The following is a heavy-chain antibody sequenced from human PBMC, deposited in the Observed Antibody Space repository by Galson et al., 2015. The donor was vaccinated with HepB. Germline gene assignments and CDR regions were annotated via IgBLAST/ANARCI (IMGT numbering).Heavy chain of an antibody. D-gene: IGHD2-21*01. CDR1: GFSFSNYW. Sequence: SLRLSCAVSGFSFSNYWMTWVRQAPGKGLEWVANIKQDGSEQYYVGSVKGRFTISRDNAKNSLYLQMNSLRAEDTAVYYCAGDRLHGGAPTLDYWGQGALVTGSS. CDR3: AGDRLHGGAPTLDY. CDR2: IKQDGSEQ. V-gene: IGHV3-7*03. J-gene: IGHJ4*02.